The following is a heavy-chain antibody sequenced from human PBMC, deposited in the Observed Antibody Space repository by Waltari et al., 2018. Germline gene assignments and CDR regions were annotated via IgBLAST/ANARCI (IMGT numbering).Heavy chain of an antibody. CDR2: IYYSGST. CDR1: GGSISSSSYY. D-gene: IGHD2-2*01. V-gene: IGHV4-39*01. CDR3: ARSFDQLLPLASDY. Sequence: QLQLQESGPGLVKPSETLSLTCTVSGGSISSSSYYWGWIRQPPGKGLEWIGSIYYSGSTYYHPSLKSRVTISVDTSKNQFSLKLSSVTAADTAVYYCARSFDQLLPLASDYWGQGTLVTVSS. J-gene: IGHJ4*02.